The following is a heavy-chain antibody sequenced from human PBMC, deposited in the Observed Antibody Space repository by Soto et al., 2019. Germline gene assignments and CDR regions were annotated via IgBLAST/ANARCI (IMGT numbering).Heavy chain of an antibody. V-gene: IGHV3-21*01. CDR1: GFIFSSYS. CDR3: ARDLYYGSISYYRVGLDV. CDR2: ISTDSNYI. D-gene: IGHD3-22*01. J-gene: IGHJ6*02. Sequence: GSLRLSCAASGFIFSSYSLHWVRQAPGRGLEWVSSISTDSNYIYYAESVKGRFTISRDNAKNSLYLQMNSLRAEDTAVYFCARDLYYGSISYYRVGLDVWGQGPRSPSP.